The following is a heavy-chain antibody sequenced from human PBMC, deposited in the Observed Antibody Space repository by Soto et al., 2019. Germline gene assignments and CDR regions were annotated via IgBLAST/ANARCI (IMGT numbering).Heavy chain of an antibody. J-gene: IGHJ4*02. Sequence: ASVKVSCKASGYTFTSYGISWVRQAPGRGLEWMGWISAYNGNTNYAQKLRGRVTMTTDTSTSTAYMELRSLRSDDTAVYYCARGSESSGWYLDDYWGQGTLVTVSS. CDR2: ISAYNGNT. D-gene: IGHD6-19*01. CDR1: GYTFTSYG. V-gene: IGHV1-18*01. CDR3: ARGSESSGWYLDDY.